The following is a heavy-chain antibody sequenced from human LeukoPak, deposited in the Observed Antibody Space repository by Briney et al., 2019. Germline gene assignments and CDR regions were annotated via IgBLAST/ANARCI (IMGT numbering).Heavy chain of an antibody. CDR2: IYYSGST. J-gene: IGHJ4*02. CDR3: ARHYYRTYYSDY. CDR1: GDSISSGRSY. V-gene: IGHV4-39*01. D-gene: IGHD3-22*01. Sequence: SETLSLTCTVSGDSISSGRSYWGWIRQPPGKGLGWIGSIYYSGSTYYNPSLKSRVTISVDTSKNQLSLKLSSVTAADTAVCYCARHYYRTYYSDYWGQGTLVTVSS.